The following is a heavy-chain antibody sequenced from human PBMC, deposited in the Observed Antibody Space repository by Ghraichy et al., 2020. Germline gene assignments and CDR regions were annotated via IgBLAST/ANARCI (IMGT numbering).Heavy chain of an antibody. CDR1: GYTFSSSS. D-gene: IGHD5-12*01. CDR2: INTGNGNT. Sequence: ASVKVSCKASGYTFSSSSMHWVRQAPGQSLEWMGWINTGNGNTKYSQKFQGRVSFTRDTSASTAYMELSSLRSEDTAIYYCARRSGYSYYAMDVWGQGTTVSV. CDR3: ARRSGYSYYAMDV. V-gene: IGHV1-3*04. J-gene: IGHJ6*02.